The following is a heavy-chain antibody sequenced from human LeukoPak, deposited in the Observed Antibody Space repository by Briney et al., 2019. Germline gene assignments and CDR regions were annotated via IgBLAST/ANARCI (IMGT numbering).Heavy chain of an antibody. CDR3: ARGGSRVVTYGNFDY. J-gene: IGHJ4*02. Sequence: GASVTVSCTPSGYTFTSYAISWLRQAPGQGLEWMGWISTYSGNTNYAQKLQGRTTMTIETSTSTAYMELRSLRSDDTAVYYCARGGSRVVTYGNFDYWGQGTLVTVSS. D-gene: IGHD2-21*02. V-gene: IGHV1-18*01. CDR1: GYTFTSYA. CDR2: ISTYSGNT.